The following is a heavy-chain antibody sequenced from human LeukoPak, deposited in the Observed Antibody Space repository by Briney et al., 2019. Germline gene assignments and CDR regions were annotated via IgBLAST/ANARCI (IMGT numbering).Heavy chain of an antibody. Sequence: GGSLRLSCAASGFTFSSYSMNWVRQAPGKGLEWVSYISSSSSTIYYADSVKGRFTISRDNAKNSLYLQMNSLRAEDTAVYYCARGGSYSSNAFDIWGQGTMVTVSA. V-gene: IGHV3-48*01. CDR2: ISSSSSTI. CDR1: GFTFSSYS. CDR3: ARGGSYSSNAFDI. J-gene: IGHJ3*02. D-gene: IGHD1-26*01.